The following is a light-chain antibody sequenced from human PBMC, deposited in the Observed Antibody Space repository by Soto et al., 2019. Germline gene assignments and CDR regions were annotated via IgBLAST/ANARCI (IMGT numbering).Light chain of an antibody. CDR1: SSNIARRS. CDR2: SYN. Sequence: SVLTQPPSASATPGQRVTISCSGSSSNIARRSVYWYQQLPGTAPKLPIYSYNQRPSGVPDRFSGSKSGTSASLAISGLQSEDEADYICAAWDDSLNGYVFGLGTKVTVL. J-gene: IGLJ1*01. V-gene: IGLV1-44*01. CDR3: AAWDDSLNGYV.